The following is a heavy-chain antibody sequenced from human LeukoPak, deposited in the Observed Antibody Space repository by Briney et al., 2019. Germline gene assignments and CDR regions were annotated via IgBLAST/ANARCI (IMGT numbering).Heavy chain of an antibody. CDR1: GFIFSSYW. D-gene: IGHD2-8*01. Sequence: GGSLRLSCAASGFIFSSYWMHWVRQAPGKGLVWVSRINSDGSSTRYADSVKGRFTISRDNAKNTLYLQMNSLRAEDTAVYYCARDSDFVPTSDAFDIWGQGTMVTVSS. V-gene: IGHV3-74*01. CDR2: INSDGSST. J-gene: IGHJ3*02. CDR3: ARDSDFVPTSDAFDI.